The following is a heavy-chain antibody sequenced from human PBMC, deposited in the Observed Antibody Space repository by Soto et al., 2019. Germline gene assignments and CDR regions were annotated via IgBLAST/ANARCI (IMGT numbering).Heavy chain of an antibody. CDR1: GYTFTSYY. CDR2: INPSGGST. J-gene: IGHJ6*02. Sequence: SVKVSCKASGYTFTSYYMHWVRQAPGQGLEWMGIINPSGGSTSYAQKFQGRVTMTRDTSTSTVYMELSSLRSEDTAVYYCARDGRVWRGWARGSYYYYGMDVWGQGTTVTVSS. CDR3: ARDGRVWRGWARGSYYYYGMDV. V-gene: IGHV1-46*01. D-gene: IGHD3-3*01.